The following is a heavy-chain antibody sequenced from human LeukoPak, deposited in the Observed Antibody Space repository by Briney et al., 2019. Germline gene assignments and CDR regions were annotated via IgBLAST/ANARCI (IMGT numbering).Heavy chain of an antibody. CDR3: VKEMGYCSTTSCHPFDY. CDR2: ITSSGGRT. D-gene: IGHD2-2*01. Sequence: GGSLRLSCSASGFTFSSFAMHWVRQAPGKGLEYVSAITSSGGRTYYADSVEGRFTISRDNAKNTQDLQMSSLRAEDTAVYYCVKEMGYCSTTSCHPFDYWGQGTLVAVSS. CDR1: GFTFSSFA. V-gene: IGHV3-64D*06. J-gene: IGHJ4*02.